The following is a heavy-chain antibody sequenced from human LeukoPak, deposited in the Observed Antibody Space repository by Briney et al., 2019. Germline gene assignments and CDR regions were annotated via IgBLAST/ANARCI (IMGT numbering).Heavy chain of an antibody. Sequence: ASVKVSCKASGYTFTSYYMHWVRQAPGQGLEWMGIINPSGGSTSYAQKFQGRVTMTRDTSTSTVYMELSSLRSEDTAVYYCARDTRGYSGYGDAFDIWGQGTMVTVPS. V-gene: IGHV1-46*01. CDR3: ARDTRGYSGYGDAFDI. D-gene: IGHD5-12*01. J-gene: IGHJ3*02. CDR1: GYTFTSYY. CDR2: INPSGGST.